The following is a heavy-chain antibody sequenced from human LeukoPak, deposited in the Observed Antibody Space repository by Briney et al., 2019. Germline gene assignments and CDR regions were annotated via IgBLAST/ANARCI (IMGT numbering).Heavy chain of an antibody. D-gene: IGHD2-2*02. CDR3: PKGCAASGCYTSEY. Sequence: PGGSLRLSCAASGFTFSSYAMSWVRQAPGRGLEWVSTISGSGDSTYYAGSVKGRFTISRDNSKNTLYLQMNSLRPEDTAVYYCPKGCAASGCYTSEYWGQGTLVTVSS. V-gene: IGHV3-23*01. CDR1: GFTFSSYA. J-gene: IGHJ4*02. CDR2: ISGSGDST.